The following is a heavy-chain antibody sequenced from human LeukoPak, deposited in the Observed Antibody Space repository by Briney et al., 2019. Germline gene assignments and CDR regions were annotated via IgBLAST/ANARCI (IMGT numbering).Heavy chain of an antibody. CDR3: ARNSGYEPSLDY. V-gene: IGHV1-8*01. Sequence: ASVKVSCKASGYTFTSYDINWVRQATGQGLEWMGWMNPNSSNTGYAQKFQGRVTMTRNTSISTAYMELSSLRSEDTAVYYCARNSGYEPSLDYWGQGTLVTVSS. J-gene: IGHJ4*02. CDR1: GYTFTSYD. D-gene: IGHD5-12*01. CDR2: MNPNSSNT.